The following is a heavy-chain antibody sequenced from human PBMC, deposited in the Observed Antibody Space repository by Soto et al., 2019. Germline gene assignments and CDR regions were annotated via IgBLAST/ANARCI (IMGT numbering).Heavy chain of an antibody. CDR2: IYYSGST. CDR1: GGSISSGGYY. J-gene: IGHJ4*02. V-gene: IGHV4-31*03. Sequence: SETLSLTCTVSGGSISSGGYYWSWIRQHPGKGLEWIGYIYYSGSTYYNPSLKSRVTISVDTSKNQFSLKLSSATAADTAVYYCARSEGDYIDYWGQGTLVTVSS. CDR3: ARSEGDYIDY.